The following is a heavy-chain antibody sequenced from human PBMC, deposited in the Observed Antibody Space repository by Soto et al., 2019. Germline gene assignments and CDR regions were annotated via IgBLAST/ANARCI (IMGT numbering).Heavy chain of an antibody. D-gene: IGHD5-18*01. CDR2: IYSGGSA. J-gene: IGHJ4*02. Sequence: EVQLVESGGGLVQPGGSLRLSCAASGFTVSSNYMSWVRQAPGKGLEWVSVIYSGGSAYYADSVKGRFTISRDNSKNRLYLQMNSLRAEDTAVYDCARHGYSYGGGYFDYWGQGTLVTVSS. V-gene: IGHV3-66*04. CDR1: GFTVSSNY. CDR3: ARHGYSYGGGYFDY.